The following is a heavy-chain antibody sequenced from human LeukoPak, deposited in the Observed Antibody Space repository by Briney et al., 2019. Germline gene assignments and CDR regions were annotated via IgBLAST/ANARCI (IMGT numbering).Heavy chain of an antibody. CDR3: ARARAHLKYYYDSSGYYYFDY. D-gene: IGHD3-22*01. V-gene: IGHV4-34*01. CDR1: GGSISSYF. J-gene: IGHJ4*02. CDR2: INHSGST. Sequence: SETLSLTCTVSGGSISSYFWSWIRHPPGKGLEWIGEINHSGSTNYNPSLKSRVTISVDTSKNQFSLKLSSVTAADTAVYYCARARAHLKYYYDSSGYYYFDYWGQGTLVTVSS.